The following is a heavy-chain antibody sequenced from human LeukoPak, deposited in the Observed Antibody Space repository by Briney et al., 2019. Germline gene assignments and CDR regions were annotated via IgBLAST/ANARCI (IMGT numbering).Heavy chain of an antibody. J-gene: IGHJ4*02. CDR2: IYTSGST. D-gene: IGHD6-19*01. CDR3: ARGPRNSDWYSIDY. Sequence: SETLSLTCTVSGGSISSYFWSCIRQPAGKGLEWIGRIYTSGSTDYNPSLKSRVTMSVDTSKNQFSLKLNSVTAADTAVYYCARGPRNSDWYSIDYWGQGTLATVSS. CDR1: GGSISSYF. V-gene: IGHV4-4*07.